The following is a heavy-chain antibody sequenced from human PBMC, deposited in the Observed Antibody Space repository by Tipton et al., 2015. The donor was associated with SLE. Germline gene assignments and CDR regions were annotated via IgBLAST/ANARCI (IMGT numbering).Heavy chain of an antibody. V-gene: IGHV4-30-4*08. Sequence: TLSLTCTVSGGSISSGDHFWSWIRQPPGKGLEWIGYIYYGGSTSYNPSLKSRVTISVDTSKNQFSLKLSSVTAADTAVYYCAKEMATNEGGAFDIWGQGTMVTVSS. CDR2: IYYGGST. D-gene: IGHD5-24*01. CDR3: AKEMATNEGGAFDI. CDR1: GGSISSGDHF. J-gene: IGHJ3*02.